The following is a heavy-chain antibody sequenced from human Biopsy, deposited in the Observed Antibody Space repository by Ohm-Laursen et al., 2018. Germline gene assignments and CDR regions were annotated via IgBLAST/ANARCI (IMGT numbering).Heavy chain of an antibody. J-gene: IGHJ4*02. Sequence: SVKVSCKASGFTFNRSAMQWVRQARGQRLEWIGWIVVGGGNTNYAQKFQERVTITRDMSTSAAYMELSSLRSEDTAVYYCASRSNCGGDCSSGFDYWGQGTLVTVSS. D-gene: IGHD2-21*02. CDR2: IVVGGGNT. V-gene: IGHV1-58*02. CDR3: ASRSNCGGDCSSGFDY. CDR1: GFTFNRSA.